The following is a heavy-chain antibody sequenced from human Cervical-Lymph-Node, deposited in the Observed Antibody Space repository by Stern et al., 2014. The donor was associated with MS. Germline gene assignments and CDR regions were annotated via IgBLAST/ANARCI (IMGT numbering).Heavy chain of an antibody. CDR3: ANRRPPETSQC. Sequence: EVQLVESGGDLVQPGGSLRLSCTPSGFTFSSYAMSWVRQAPGKGLEWVSAISASGGSTYYADSVRGRFTISRDNSKNTLYLQMNSLRPEDTAVYYCANRRPPETSQCWGQGTLVTVSS. D-gene: IGHD6-19*01. J-gene: IGHJ4*02. CDR2: ISASGGST. V-gene: IGHV3-23*04. CDR1: GFTFSSYA.